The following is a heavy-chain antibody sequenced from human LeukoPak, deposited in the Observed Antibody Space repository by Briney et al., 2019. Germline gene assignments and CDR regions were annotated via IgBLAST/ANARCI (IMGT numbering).Heavy chain of an antibody. D-gene: IGHD6-19*01. J-gene: IGHJ3*02. CDR2: INAGNGNT. CDR1: GYTFTSYA. V-gene: IGHV1-3*01. Sequence: ASVKVSSKASGYTFTSYAMHWVRQAPGQRLEWMGWINAGNGNTKYSQKFQGRVTITRDTSASTAYMELSSLRSEDTAVYYCARLDRSESAFDIWGQGTMVTVSS. CDR3: ARLDRSESAFDI.